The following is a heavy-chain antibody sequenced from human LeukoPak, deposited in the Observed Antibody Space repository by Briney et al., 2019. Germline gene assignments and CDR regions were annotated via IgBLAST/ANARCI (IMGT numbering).Heavy chain of an antibody. J-gene: IGHJ4*02. D-gene: IGHD3-22*01. CDR3: ASPDLYDSSGYYSY. Sequence: AASVKVSRKASGGTFSSYAISWVRQAPGQGLEWMGGIIPIFGTANYAQKFQGRVTITTDESTSTAYMELSSLRSEDTAVYYCASPDLYDSSGYYSYWGQGTLVTVSS. V-gene: IGHV1-69*05. CDR2: IIPIFGTA. CDR1: GGTFSSYA.